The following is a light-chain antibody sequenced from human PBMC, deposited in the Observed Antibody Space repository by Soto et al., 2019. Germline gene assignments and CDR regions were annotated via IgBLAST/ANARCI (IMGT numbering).Light chain of an antibody. V-gene: IGKV3-20*01. CDR2: GAS. Sequence: EIVLTQSPDTRYLSPGEGATLSCRASQRVNSSYLAWYQQKHDQAPRLLISGASDRAAGVPARVSGSGSGTDLTLTISRLEPEDFAVYYCQQYVNSPVTFGKGNRLQIK. CDR1: QRVNSSY. J-gene: IGKJ2*01. CDR3: QQYVNSPVT.